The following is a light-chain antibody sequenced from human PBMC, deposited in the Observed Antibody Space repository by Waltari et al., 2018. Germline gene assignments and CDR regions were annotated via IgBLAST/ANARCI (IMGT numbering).Light chain of an antibody. CDR3: QQRSNWPPRIT. V-gene: IGKV3-11*01. CDR2: DAS. CDR1: QSVSSY. J-gene: IGKJ5*01. Sequence: EIVLTQSPATLSLSPGERFTLSCRASQSVSSYLAWYQQKPGQAPRLLIYDASNRATGIPARFSGSGSGTDFTLTISSLEPEDFAVYYCQQRSNWPPRITFGQGTRLEIK.